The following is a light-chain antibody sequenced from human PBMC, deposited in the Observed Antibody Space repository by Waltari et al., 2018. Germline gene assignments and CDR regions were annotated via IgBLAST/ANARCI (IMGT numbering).Light chain of an antibody. V-gene: IGKV1-39*01. J-gene: IGKJ2*02. Sequence: QMTQSPSSLSASFGDRVTITCRASQTIDYLSWYQHKPGEAPKLLIYKTSTLQSGVPTRFSGSKFGTTFILTISSLQPEDFATYFCQPNYDTPRTFGQGTKVDIK. CDR2: KTS. CDR1: QTIDY. CDR3: QPNYDTPRT.